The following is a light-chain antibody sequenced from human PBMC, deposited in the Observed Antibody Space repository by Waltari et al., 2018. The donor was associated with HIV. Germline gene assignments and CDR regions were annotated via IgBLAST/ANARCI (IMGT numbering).Light chain of an antibody. V-gene: IGLV7-43*01. CDR1: TGPVSSGLS. CDR3: MLFFRSSYL. CDR2: SSN. Sequence: QTVVTQDPSLPVAHGGTITLTCSSSTGPVSSGLSANWFQQKPGQPPRPLCYSSNRRHSATPARFSASLVGDRAALTLSNVWPDDQAVYFCMLFFRSSYLFGGGTKVTVL. J-gene: IGLJ2*01.